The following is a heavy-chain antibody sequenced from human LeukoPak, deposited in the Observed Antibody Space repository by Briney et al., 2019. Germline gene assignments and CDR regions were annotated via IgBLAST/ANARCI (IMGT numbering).Heavy chain of an antibody. CDR2: VKQDGSEK. CDR3: ARVFPYCSSPSCYTADY. J-gene: IGHJ4*02. Sequence: GGSLRLSCAASGFTFSRYWMTWVRQAPGKGLEWVANVKQDGSEKYYVDSVKGRFTISRDNAKNSLYLQMNGLRVEDTAVYYCARVFPYCSSPSCYTADYWGQGTLVTVSS. CDR1: GFTFSRYW. V-gene: IGHV3-7*01. D-gene: IGHD2-2*02.